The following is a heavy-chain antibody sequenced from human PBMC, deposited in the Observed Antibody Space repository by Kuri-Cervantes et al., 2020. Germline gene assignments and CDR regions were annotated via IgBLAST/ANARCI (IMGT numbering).Heavy chain of an antibody. J-gene: IGHJ4*02. V-gene: IGHV3-9*01. CDR1: GFTFDDYA. D-gene: IGHD3-22*01. CDR3: AKELNYYDSSGYGPV. CDR2: ISWNSGSI. Sequence: SLKISCAASGFTFDDYAMHWVRQAPGKGLEWVSGISWNSGSIGYADSVKGRFTISRDNAKNSLYLQMNSLRAEDTAVYYCAKELNYYDSSGYGPVWGQGTLVTVSS.